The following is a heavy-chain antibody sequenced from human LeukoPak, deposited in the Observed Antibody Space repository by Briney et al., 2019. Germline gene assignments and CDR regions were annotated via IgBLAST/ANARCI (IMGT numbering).Heavy chain of an antibody. D-gene: IGHD6-6*01. CDR1: RFTFPIYD. CDR2: ISAGGSDT. Sequence: GGSLRLSCAASRFTFPIYDMNWVRQAPGKGLEWVSVISAGGSDTYYADSVKGRFTISRDDSKNTLHLQMNSLRAEDTAIYYCAKLGYNSSSRYFDYWGQGTLVTVSS. CDR3: AKLGYNSSSRYFDY. V-gene: IGHV3-23*01. J-gene: IGHJ4*02.